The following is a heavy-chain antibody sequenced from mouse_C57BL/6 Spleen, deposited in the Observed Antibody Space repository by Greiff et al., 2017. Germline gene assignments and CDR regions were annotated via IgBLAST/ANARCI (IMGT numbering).Heavy chain of an antibody. Sequence: VKLVESGAELVKPGASVKISCKASGYAFSSYWMNWVKQRPGKGLEWIGQIYPGDGDTNYNGKFKGKATLTADKSSSTAYMQLSSLTSEDSAVYFCANYATFAYWGQGTLVTVSA. J-gene: IGHJ3*01. V-gene: IGHV1-80*01. CDR3: ANYATFAY. CDR2: IYPGDGDT. CDR1: GYAFSSYW. D-gene: IGHD1-1*02.